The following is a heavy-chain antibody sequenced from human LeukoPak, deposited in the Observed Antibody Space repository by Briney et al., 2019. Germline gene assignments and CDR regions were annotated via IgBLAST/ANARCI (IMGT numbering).Heavy chain of an antibody. V-gene: IGHV1-24*01. CDR3: ATDFISGSYYYFDY. CDR2: FDPEDGET. Sequence: ASVKVSCKVSGYTLTELSMHWVRQAPGKVLEWMGGFDPEDGETIYAQKFQGRVTMTEDTSTDTAYMELSSLRSEDTAVYYCATDFISGSYYYFDYWGQGTLVTVSS. J-gene: IGHJ4*02. D-gene: IGHD1-26*01. CDR1: GYTLTELS.